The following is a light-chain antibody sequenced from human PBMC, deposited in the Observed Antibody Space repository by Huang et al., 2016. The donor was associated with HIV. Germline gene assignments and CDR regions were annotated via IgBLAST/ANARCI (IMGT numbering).Light chain of an antibody. CDR2: DAS. CDR1: QSVGSY. J-gene: IGKJ1*01. Sequence: EIVLTQSPATLSLSPGERDTLSCRASQSVGSYLAWYQQKPGQSPSLLIFDASNRATGIPARFRGSGSGTDLTLTISSLEPEDCAVYYCQQRSDWPRTFGQGTKVEIK. V-gene: IGKV3-11*01. CDR3: QQRSDWPRT.